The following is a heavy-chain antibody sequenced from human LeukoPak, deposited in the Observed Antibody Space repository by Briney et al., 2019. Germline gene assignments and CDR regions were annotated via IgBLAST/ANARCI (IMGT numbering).Heavy chain of an antibody. J-gene: IGHJ3*02. V-gene: IGHV4-39*07. CDR3: ARTSTQFVTI. D-gene: IGHD3-16*02. CDR2: IYYSGST. CDR1: GGSISSSSYY. Sequence: MTSETLSLTCTVSGGSISSSSYYWVWIRQPPGKGLEWIGSIYYSGSTYYNPSLKSRVTISTDTSKNQFSLKLTSVTAADTAVYYCARTSTQFVTIWGQGTMVTVSS.